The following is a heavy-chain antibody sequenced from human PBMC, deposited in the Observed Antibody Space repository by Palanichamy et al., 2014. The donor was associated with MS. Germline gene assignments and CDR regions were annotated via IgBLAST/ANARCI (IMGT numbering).Heavy chain of an antibody. V-gene: IGHV3-53*01. CDR3: ARGDVYFDY. CDR2: THNDGYT. Sequence: EVQLVESGGGLIQPGGSLRLSCAASGFIAINNYMTWVRQAPGKGLEWVSVTHNDGYTYYADSVKGRFTISRDNSKNTLYLQMNSLRAEDTAVYYCARGDVYFDYWGQGTLVTVSS. CDR1: GFIAINNY. J-gene: IGHJ4*02.